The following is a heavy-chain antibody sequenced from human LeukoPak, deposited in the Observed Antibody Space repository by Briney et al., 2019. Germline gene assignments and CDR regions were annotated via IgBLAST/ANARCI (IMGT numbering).Heavy chain of an antibody. J-gene: IGHJ4*02. CDR3: ARVIAVAGEWYYFDY. D-gene: IGHD6-19*01. Sequence: SETLSLTCTVSGGSISSYYWSWIRQPPGKGLEWIGYIYYSGSTNYSPSLKSRVTISVDTSKNQFPLKLSSVTAADTAVYYCARVIAVAGEWYYFDYWGQGTLVTVSS. CDR2: IYYSGST. V-gene: IGHV4-59*01. CDR1: GGSISSYY.